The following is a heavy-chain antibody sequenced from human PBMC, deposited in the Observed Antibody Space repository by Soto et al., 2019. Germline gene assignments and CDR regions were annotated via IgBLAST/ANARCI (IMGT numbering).Heavy chain of an antibody. Sequence: ASVKVSCKASGGTFSSYAISWVRQAPGQGLEWMGWIIANIGTANYAQKLQGRVTMTTDTSTSTAYMEPRSLRSDDTAVYYCASLKPRHYDILTGPWGQGTLVTVSS. V-gene: IGHV1-18*01. CDR1: GGTFSSYA. CDR3: ASLKPRHYDILTGP. D-gene: IGHD3-9*01. CDR2: IIANIGTA. J-gene: IGHJ5*02.